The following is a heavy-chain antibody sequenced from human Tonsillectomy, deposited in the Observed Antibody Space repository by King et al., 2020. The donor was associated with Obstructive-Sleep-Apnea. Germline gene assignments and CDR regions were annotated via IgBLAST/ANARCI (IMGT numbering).Heavy chain of an antibody. V-gene: IGHV3-30*18. CDR1: GFTFSSYG. CDR2: ISYDGINK. Sequence: VQLVESGGGVVQPGRSLRLSCAASGFTFSSYGMHWVRQAPGKGLEWVAVISYDGINKYYAYSWKGRFTISRDNSKNTLYLQMNSLRAEDTAVYYCAKVSVGYGRGRDYWGQGTLVTVSS. D-gene: IGHD5-18*01. J-gene: IGHJ4*02. CDR3: AKVSVGYGRGRDY.